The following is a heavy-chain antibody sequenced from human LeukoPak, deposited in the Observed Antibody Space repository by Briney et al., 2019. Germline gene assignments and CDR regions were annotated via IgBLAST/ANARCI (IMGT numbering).Heavy chain of an antibody. CDR2: IYYSGST. D-gene: IGHD1-26*01. CDR1: GGSISSSGYY. J-gene: IGHJ4*02. V-gene: IGHV4-39*01. CDR3: ARLGRWEPLGDY. Sequence: SETLSLTCTVSGGSISSSGYYWGWIRQPPGKGLEWIGSIYYSGSTYYNPSLKSRVTISVDTSKNQFSLKLSSVTAADTAVYYCARLGRWEPLGDYWGQGTLVTVSS.